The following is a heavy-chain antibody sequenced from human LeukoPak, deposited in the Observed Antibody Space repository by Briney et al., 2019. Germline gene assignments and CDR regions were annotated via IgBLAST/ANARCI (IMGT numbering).Heavy chain of an antibody. CDR1: GFTFSGYG. Sequence: PGRSLRPSCVGSGFTFSGYGMHWLRQAPGEGLEWVAVIAYDGVNKYYTDSVKGRFTISRDNSQNTLYLQMNSLTAEDTAVYYCARNRIPTSITPDSWGQGTLVTVSS. D-gene: IGHD2-2*02. CDR3: ARNRIPTSITPDS. CDR2: IAYDGVNK. V-gene: IGHV3-30*03. J-gene: IGHJ5*01.